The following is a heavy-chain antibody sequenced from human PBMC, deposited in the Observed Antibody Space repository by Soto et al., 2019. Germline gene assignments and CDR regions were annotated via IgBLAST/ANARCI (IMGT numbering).Heavy chain of an antibody. CDR1: GGSISVGGYY. CDR3: AGGFDRDDFWSGYFGGGLSLPYAMDV. D-gene: IGHD3-3*01. V-gene: IGHV4-31*03. Sequence: PSETLSLTCTVSGGSISVGGYYWNWIRQPPGKGLEWIGYIYYSGSTLYNPSLKRRLTISTDTSETQFSLKLTSLTVADTAVYYCAGGFDRDDFWSGYFGGGLSLPYAMDVWGQGTAVTVSS. J-gene: IGHJ6*02. CDR2: IYYSGST.